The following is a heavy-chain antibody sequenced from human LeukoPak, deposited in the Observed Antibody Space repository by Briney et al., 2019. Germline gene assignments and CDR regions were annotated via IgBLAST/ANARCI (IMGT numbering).Heavy chain of an antibody. Sequence: PGGSLRLSCAASGFTFSSYWMHWVRQAPGKGLVWVSRINSDGSSTSYADSVKGRFTISRDNAKNTLYLQMNSLRTEDTAVYYCARDQGNWNYVVTDYWGQGTLVTVSS. CDR3: ARDQGNWNYVVTDY. CDR2: INSDGSST. D-gene: IGHD1-7*01. J-gene: IGHJ4*02. V-gene: IGHV3-74*01. CDR1: GFTFSSYW.